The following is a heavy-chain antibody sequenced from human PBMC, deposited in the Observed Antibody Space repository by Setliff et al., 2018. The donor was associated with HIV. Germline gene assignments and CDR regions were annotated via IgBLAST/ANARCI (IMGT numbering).Heavy chain of an antibody. V-gene: IGHV4-38-2*02. CDR2: IFHTGSA. CDR3: ARHKDPPGSRWISYYYYMDL. J-gene: IGHJ6*03. CDR1: GYSIKSGYY. Sequence: KASETLSLTCTVSGYSIKSGYYWGWIRQPPGRGLEWIGSIFHTGSAHYNSSLQSRVDMSVDTSKNQFSLKVTSVTAADTAVYYCARHKDPPGSRWISYYYYMDLWGGGTTVTV. D-gene: IGHD6-13*01.